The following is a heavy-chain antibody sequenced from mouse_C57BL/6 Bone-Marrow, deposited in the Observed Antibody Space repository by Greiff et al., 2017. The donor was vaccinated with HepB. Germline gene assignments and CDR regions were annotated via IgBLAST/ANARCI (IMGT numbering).Heavy chain of an antibody. D-gene: IGHD4-1*02. CDR2: ISSGSSTI. J-gene: IGHJ2*01. CDR1: GFTFSDYG. Sequence: EVKLQESGGGLVKPGGSLKLSCAASGFTFSDYGMHWVRQAPEKGLEWVAYISSGSSTIYYADTVKGRFTVSRDNAKNTLFLQMTSLRSEDTAMYYCARSTGPFDYWGQGTTLTVSS. V-gene: IGHV5-17*01. CDR3: ARSTGPFDY.